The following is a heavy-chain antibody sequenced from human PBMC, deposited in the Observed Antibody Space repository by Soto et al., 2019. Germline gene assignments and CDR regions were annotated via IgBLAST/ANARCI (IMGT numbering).Heavy chain of an antibody. Sequence: GGSVRLSCAASGFVFSDYAMSCVRQAPGKGLEWLSAISGDPHDTYYAASVKGRFTIPRDNSKNTLYLQMDSLRVEDTARYYCVKDAPQPFSDWGRGILVTVS. CDR2: ISGDPHDT. D-gene: IGHD3-3*02. J-gene: IGHJ4*02. V-gene: IGHV3-23*01. CDR3: VKDAPQPFSD. CDR1: GFVFSDYA.